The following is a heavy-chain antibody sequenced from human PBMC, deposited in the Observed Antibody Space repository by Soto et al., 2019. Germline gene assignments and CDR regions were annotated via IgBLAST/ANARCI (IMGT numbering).Heavy chain of an antibody. D-gene: IGHD1-26*01. CDR1: GYTFTSYG. V-gene: IGHV1-18*01. CDR3: ARSWELLNFDY. J-gene: IGHJ4*02. CDR2: ISAYNGNT. Sequence: GASVKVSCKASGYTFTSYGISWVRQAPGQGLEWMGWISAYNGNTNYAQKLQGRVTMSTDTSTSTASMELRSLRSDDPAVYYCARSWELLNFDYWGQGTLVTVSS.